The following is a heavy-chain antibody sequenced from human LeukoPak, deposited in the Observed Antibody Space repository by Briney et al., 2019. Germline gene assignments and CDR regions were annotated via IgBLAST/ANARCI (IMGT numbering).Heavy chain of an antibody. D-gene: IGHD3-10*01. J-gene: IGHJ4*02. CDR3: TTYGSGRKFDY. CDR1: GLSFSDAW. V-gene: IGHV3-15*04. CDR2: IESKTDGGTT. Sequence: GGSHRLSCAVSGLSFSDAWMSWVRQTPGKGLEWVGRIESKTDGGTTDYAALVKGRFTISRDDSTNTLYLQMNSLKSEDTAVYYCTTYGSGRKFDYWGQGVLVTVSS.